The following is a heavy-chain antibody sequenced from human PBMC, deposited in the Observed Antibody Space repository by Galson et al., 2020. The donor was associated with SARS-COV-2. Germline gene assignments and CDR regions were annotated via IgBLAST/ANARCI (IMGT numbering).Heavy chain of an antibody. CDR3: AKVASWGEVLIPLPHFDY. CDR1: GFTFRSYA. Sequence: GGSLRLSCAASGFTFRSYAMTWVRQAPGKGLEWVSGISGTGGTTYDADSVKGRFTISRDNSKNTLYLQMNSLRADDTAVYYWAKVASWGEVLIPLPHFDYWGQGTLVTVSS. V-gene: IGHV3-23*01. J-gene: IGHJ4*02. CDR2: ISGTGGTT. D-gene: IGHD3-16*01.